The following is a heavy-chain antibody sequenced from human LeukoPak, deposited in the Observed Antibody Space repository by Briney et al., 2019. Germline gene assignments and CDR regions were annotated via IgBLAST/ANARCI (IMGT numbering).Heavy chain of an antibody. J-gene: IGHJ4*02. V-gene: IGHV3-7*01. CDR3: ASYLYWWSDLGY. Sequence: PGGSLRLSCAASGFTFRDYWMIWVRRAQGKGLEWVANIKPDGSEKYYVDSVRGRFTISRDNAKNSLYLQMNSLRVGDTAVYYCASYLYWWSDLGYWGQGTLVTVSS. CDR1: GFTFRDYW. D-gene: IGHD2-8*02. CDR2: IKPDGSEK.